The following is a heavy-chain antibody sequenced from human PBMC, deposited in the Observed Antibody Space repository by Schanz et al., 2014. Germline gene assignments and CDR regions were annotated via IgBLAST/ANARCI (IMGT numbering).Heavy chain of an antibody. CDR1: GYSFTTYG. Sequence: QVQLVQSAPEVKKPGSSVKVSCKASGYSFTTYGLNWVRQAPGQGLEWMGIINPSGGSTSYAQKFQGRLTVTRDTSTSTAYMELSSLRSEDTAVYYCARGLGDERWLDLNEAFDIWGQGTIVTVSS. V-gene: IGHV1-46*01. CDR3: ARGLGDERWLDLNEAFDI. CDR2: INPSGGST. D-gene: IGHD6-19*01. J-gene: IGHJ3*02.